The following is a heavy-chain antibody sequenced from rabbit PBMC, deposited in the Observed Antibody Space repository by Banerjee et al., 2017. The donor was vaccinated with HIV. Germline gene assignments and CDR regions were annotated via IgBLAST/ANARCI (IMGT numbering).Heavy chain of an antibody. CDR2: IYVSSGST. J-gene: IGHJ4*01. CDR1: GIDFSSWYY. D-gene: IGHD1-1*01. V-gene: IGHV1S45*01. CDR3: ARDLVGVIGWNFYL. Sequence: QLEESGGGLVQPEGSLTLTCKVSGIDFSSWYYMCWVRQAPGKGLELIGCIYVSSGSTWYASWVNGRFTISKTSSTTVTLQMTSVTAADTATYFCARDLVGVIGWNFYLWGQGTLVTVS.